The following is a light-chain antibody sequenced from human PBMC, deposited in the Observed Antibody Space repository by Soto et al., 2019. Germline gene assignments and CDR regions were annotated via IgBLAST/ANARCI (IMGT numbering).Light chain of an antibody. CDR2: KGT. J-gene: IGLJ1*01. Sequence: QSALTQPASVSGSPGQSITLSCTGTSSDVGGYHFVSWYQQHPDKAPQLMIYKGTQRPSGVSNRFSGSTSGNAASLTISGLQAGDEADYFCCSSAPESTYVFGTGTKLTVL. V-gene: IGLV2-23*01. CDR1: SSDVGGYHF. CDR3: CSSAPESTYV.